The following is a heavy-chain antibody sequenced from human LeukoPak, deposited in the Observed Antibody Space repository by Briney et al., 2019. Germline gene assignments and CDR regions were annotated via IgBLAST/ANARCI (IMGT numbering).Heavy chain of an antibody. Sequence: QPGGSLRLSCAASGFTFSSYAMHWVRQAPGKGLEWVAVISYDGSNKYYADSVKGRFTISRDNSKNTLYLQMNSLRAEDTAVYYCASEAVAGSDYWGQGTLVTVSS. V-gene: IGHV3-30-3*01. J-gene: IGHJ4*02. CDR1: GFTFSSYA. CDR3: ASEAVAGSDY. D-gene: IGHD6-19*01. CDR2: ISYDGSNK.